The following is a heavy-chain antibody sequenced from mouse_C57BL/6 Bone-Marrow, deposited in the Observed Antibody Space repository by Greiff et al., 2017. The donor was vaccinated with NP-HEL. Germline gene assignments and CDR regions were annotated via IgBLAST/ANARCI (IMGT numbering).Heavy chain of an antibody. CDR3: TTTGKGFAY. Sequence: VQLQQSGAELVRPGASVTLSCTASGFTIKDYYMHWVKQRPEQGLEWIGRIDPEAGDTEYAPKFQGKATMTADTSSNTAYLQLSSLTSEDTAVYYCTTTGKGFAYWGQGTLGTVSA. J-gene: IGHJ3*01. D-gene: IGHD4-1*01. CDR1: GFTIKDYY. V-gene: IGHV14-1*01. CDR2: IDPEAGDT.